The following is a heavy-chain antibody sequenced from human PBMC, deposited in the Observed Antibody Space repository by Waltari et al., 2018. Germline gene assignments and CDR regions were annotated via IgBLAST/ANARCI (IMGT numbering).Heavy chain of an antibody. D-gene: IGHD4-4*01. CDR2: SSSTSRYK. Sequence: QVQLVESGGGMVKAGGSLRLSCAASGFTFSDHYMSWIRQAHGKGLEWVSFSSSTSRYKNTADSVKGRFTISRDNAKKSVFLQMNNLRAEDTAVYYWARGRDDYNPQPFDFWGQGIPVTVSS. CDR1: GFTFSDHY. CDR3: ARGRDDYNPQPFDF. J-gene: IGHJ4*02. V-gene: IGHV3-11*06.